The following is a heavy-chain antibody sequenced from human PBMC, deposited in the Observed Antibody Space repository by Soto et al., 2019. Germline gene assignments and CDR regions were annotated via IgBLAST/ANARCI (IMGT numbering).Heavy chain of an antibody. V-gene: IGHV4-34*01. CDR2: INHSGST. J-gene: IGHJ3*02. CDR1: GGSFSGYY. CDR3: ARGALAGEDEAFDI. Sequence: SETLSLTCAVYGGSFSGYYWSWIRQPPGKGLEWIGEINHSGSTNYNPSLKSRVTISVDTSKNQFSLKLSSVTAADTAVYYCARGALAGEDEAFDIWRQGTMVTVSS.